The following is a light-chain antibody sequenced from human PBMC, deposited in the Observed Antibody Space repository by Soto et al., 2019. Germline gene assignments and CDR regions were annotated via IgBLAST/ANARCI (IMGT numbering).Light chain of an antibody. CDR2: DAS. CDR3: QQYNTYWT. J-gene: IGKJ1*01. CDR1: QSISSW. Sequence: DIQMTQSPSTLSASVGDRVTITCRASQSISSWLAWYQQKPGKAPKLLIYDASSLESGVPSRLSGSGSGTEFTLTIRSPQPDDSATYYCQQYNTYWTFGQGTKVDIK. V-gene: IGKV1-5*01.